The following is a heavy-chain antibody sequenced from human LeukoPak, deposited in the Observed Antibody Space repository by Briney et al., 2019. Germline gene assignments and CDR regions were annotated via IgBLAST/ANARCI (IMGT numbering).Heavy chain of an antibody. CDR3: ARDIDRAFDI. CDR1: GGTFSSYA. CDR2: IIPIFGTA. J-gene: IGHJ3*02. Sequence: VASVKVSCKASGGTFSSYAISWVRQAPGQGLEWMGGIIPIFGTANYAQKFQGRVTITADESTSTAYMGLSSLRSEDTAVYYCARDIDRAFDIWGQGTMVTVSS. V-gene: IGHV1-69*01. D-gene: IGHD2-15*01.